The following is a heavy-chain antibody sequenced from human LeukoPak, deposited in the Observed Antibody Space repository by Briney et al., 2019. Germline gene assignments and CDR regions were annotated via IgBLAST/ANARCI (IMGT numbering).Heavy chain of an antibody. CDR2: ISGSGDST. D-gene: IGHD6-19*01. Sequence: GGSLRLSCAASGFTFYTYAMSWVRQAPGKGLEWVSAISGSGDSTNYADSVKGRFTISRDNSKNTLYLQMNSLGAEDTAVYYCAKGGIAVAGTSYYYYMDVWGKGTTVTISS. V-gene: IGHV3-23*01. J-gene: IGHJ6*03. CDR3: AKGGIAVAGTSYYYYMDV. CDR1: GFTFYTYA.